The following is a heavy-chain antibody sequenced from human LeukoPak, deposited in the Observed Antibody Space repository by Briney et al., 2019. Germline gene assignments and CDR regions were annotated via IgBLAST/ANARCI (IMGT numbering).Heavy chain of an antibody. CDR2: INPNSGGT. D-gene: IGHD6-19*01. CDR3: ARRQQKAVAAFDY. V-gene: IGHV1-2*02. J-gene: IGHJ4*02. Sequence: ASVKVSCKASGYTFTGYYMHWVRQAPGQGLEWMGWINPNSGGTNYAQKFQGRVTMTRDTSISTAYMELSRLRSDDTAVYYCARRQQKAVAAFDYWGQGTLVTVSS. CDR1: GYTFTGYY.